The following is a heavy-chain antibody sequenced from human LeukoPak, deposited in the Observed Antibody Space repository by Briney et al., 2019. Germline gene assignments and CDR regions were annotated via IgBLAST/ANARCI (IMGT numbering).Heavy chain of an antibody. CDR2: INPNIGGT. D-gene: IGHD5-12*01. J-gene: IGHJ6*03. V-gene: IGHV1-2*02. Sequence: ASVKVSCKASGYTFTSYGISWVRQAPGQGLEWMGWINPNIGGTNYAQKFQGRVTITRDTSISTAYMELSRLRSEDTAVYYCARAGSGYDAGYYYYMDVWGKGTTVTISS. CDR3: ARAGSGYDAGYYYYMDV. CDR1: GYTFTSYG.